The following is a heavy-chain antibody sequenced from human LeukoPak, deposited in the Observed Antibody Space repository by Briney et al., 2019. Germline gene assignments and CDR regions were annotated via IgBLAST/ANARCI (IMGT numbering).Heavy chain of an antibody. J-gene: IGHJ6*02. V-gene: IGHV3-7*01. CDR3: ARVLEGPQTLAKYYYYYGMDV. CDR2: IKQDGSEK. D-gene: IGHD3-3*02. Sequence: PGGSLRLSCVGSGFTFNTYWMNWVRQAPGKGLEWVANIKQDGSEKYYVDSVKGRFTISRDNAKNSLYLQMNSLRAEDTAVYYCARVLEGPQTLAKYYYYYGMDVWGQGTTVTVSS. CDR1: GFTFNTYW.